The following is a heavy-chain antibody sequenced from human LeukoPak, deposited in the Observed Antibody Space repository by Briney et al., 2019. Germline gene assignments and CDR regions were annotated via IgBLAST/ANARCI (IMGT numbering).Heavy chain of an antibody. CDR1: GESLSNYY. V-gene: IGHV4-34*01. Sequence: SETMSLTCAVYGESLSNYYWAWIRQPPGKGLEWIGDIHHRGSTTYNESLESRVTISVDTSREQISLKMRSVTAADTAAYFCASRSHYPRYQFDFWGQGALVTVSS. CDR3: ASRSHYPRYQFDF. J-gene: IGHJ4*02. D-gene: IGHD4-11*01. CDR2: IHHRGST.